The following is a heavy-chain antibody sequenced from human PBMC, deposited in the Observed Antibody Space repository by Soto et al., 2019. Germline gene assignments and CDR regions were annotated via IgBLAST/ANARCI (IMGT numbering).Heavy chain of an antibody. CDR1: GYTFTSYY. Sequence: ASVKVSCKASGYTFTSYYMYWVRQAPGQGLEWMGMMNPNSGNTGYAQKFQGRVTMTRNTSISTAYMELSSLRSEDTAVYYCARGVSSGPWGQGTLVTVSS. V-gene: IGHV1-8*02. J-gene: IGHJ5*02. CDR3: ARGVSSGP. CDR2: MNPNSGNT.